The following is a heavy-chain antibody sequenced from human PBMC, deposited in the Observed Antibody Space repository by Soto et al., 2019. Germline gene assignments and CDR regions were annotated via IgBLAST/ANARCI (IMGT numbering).Heavy chain of an antibody. D-gene: IGHD4-17*01. V-gene: IGHV1-8*01. CDR2: MNPKSGNT. Sequence: ASVKVSCTASGFSINSYYMNWVGQATGQGLEWMGWMNPKSGNTGFAEKFQGRVKMTWNTSTGTVYLEISSLRPEDTAVYYCARGLVDSGGNCFDSWGQGTQVTVSS. CDR3: ARGLVDSGGNCFDS. J-gene: IGHJ4*02. CDR1: GFSINSYY.